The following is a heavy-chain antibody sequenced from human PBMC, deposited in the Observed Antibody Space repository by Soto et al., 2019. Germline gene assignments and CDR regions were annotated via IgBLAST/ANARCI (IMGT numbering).Heavy chain of an antibody. V-gene: IGHV3-53*04. J-gene: IGHJ6*03. CDR3: ARDYGEHDTYYYYMDV. Sequence: GGSLRLSCAASGFTVSSNYMSWVRQAPGKGLEWVSVIYSGGSTYYADSVKGRFTISRHNSKNTLYLQMNSLRAEDTAVYYCARDYGEHDTYYYYMDVWGKGTTVTVSS. D-gene: IGHD4-17*01. CDR2: IYSGGST. CDR1: GFTVSSNY.